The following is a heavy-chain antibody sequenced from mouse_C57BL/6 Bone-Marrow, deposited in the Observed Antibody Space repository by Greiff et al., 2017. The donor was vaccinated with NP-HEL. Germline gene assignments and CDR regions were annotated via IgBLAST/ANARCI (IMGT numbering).Heavy chain of an antibody. CDR2: IDPENGAT. D-gene: IGHD1-1*02. CDR1: GFNIKDDY. V-gene: IGHV14-4*01. CDR3: TTWFYYFDY. J-gene: IGHJ2*01. Sequence: EVQLVESGAELVRPGASVKLSCTASGFNIKDDYMHWVKQRPEQGLEWIGWIDPENGATEYASTFQGKATITADTSSNTAYLQLSSLTSEDTAVYYCTTWFYYFDYWGQGTTLTVSS.